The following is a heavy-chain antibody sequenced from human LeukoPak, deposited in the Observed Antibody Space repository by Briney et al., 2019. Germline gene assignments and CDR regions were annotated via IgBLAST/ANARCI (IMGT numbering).Heavy chain of an antibody. CDR3: APIGAPTGSGMDV. Sequence: GGSLRLSCAASGFTFSSYAMNWVRQAPGKGLEWVSVIYSGGSTYYADSVKGRFTISRDNSKNTLYLQMNSLRAEDTAVYYCAPIGAPTGSGMDVWGQGTTVTVSS. V-gene: IGHV3-66*01. CDR1: GFTFSSYA. D-gene: IGHD1-14*01. CDR2: IYSGGST. J-gene: IGHJ6*02.